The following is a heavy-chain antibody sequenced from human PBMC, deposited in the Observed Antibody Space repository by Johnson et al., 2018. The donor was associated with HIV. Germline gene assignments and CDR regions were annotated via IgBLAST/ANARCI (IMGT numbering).Heavy chain of an antibody. CDR3: ALYPPDAFDI. D-gene: IGHD5/OR15-5a*01. CDR2: ISYDGNNK. V-gene: IGHV3-30-3*01. CDR1: GFTFSAYA. Sequence: QVQLVESGGGVVQPGRSLRLSCAASGFTFSAYAVHWVRQAPGKGLEWVAAISYDGNNKYYADSVKGRFTISRDNSKNTLYLQMNSLRAEDTAVYYCALYPPDAFDIWGQGTMVTVSS. J-gene: IGHJ3*02.